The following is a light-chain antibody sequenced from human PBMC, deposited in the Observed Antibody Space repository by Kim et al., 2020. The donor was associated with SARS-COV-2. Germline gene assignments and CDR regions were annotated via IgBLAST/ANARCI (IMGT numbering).Light chain of an antibody. V-gene: IGLV10-54*04. CDR2: RNN. CDR1: SNNVGDQG. Sequence: RTAPRHCTGHSNNVGDQGAAWLQQLQGPPPNLLSYRNNSRPSGISEKFSASRSGNTASLTITGLRPEDEADYYCSAWDSSLSAWVFGGGTKLTVL. CDR3: SAWDSSLSAWV. J-gene: IGLJ3*02.